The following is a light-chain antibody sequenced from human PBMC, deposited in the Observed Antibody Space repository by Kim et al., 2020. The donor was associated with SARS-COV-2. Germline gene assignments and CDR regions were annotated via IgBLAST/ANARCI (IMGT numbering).Light chain of an antibody. CDR3: QHYHNWPPAYT. Sequence: EIVMTQSPATLSVSPGDRATLSCRASQSVSSDLAWYQQKHGQAPRLLIYGASFRATGVPARFSGYGSGTEFTLTISSLQSEDFAVYYCQHYHNWPPAYTFGQGTKLEI. V-gene: IGKV3-15*01. J-gene: IGKJ2*01. CDR2: GAS. CDR1: QSVSSD.